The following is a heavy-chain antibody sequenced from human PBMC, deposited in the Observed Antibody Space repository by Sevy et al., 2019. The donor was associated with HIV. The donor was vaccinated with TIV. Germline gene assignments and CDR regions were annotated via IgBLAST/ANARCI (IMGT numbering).Heavy chain of an antibody. D-gene: IGHD2-8*01. CDR3: ARQGCTQPHDY. V-gene: IGHV3-23*01. J-gene: IGHJ4*02. CDR1: GFTFAKYS. Sequence: GGSLRLSCAASGFTFAKYSMSWVRQAPGKGLEWVSTFSFGCGRINYADTVKGRFTISRDDSKNTLFLQMNSLRAEDTATYFCARQGCTQPHDYWGQGTLVTVSS. CDR2: FSFGCGRI.